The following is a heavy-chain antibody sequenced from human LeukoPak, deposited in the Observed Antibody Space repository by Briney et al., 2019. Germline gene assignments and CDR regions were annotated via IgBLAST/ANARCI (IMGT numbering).Heavy chain of an antibody. CDR2: ISNSGVNS. J-gene: IGHJ4*02. V-gene: IGHV3-23*01. CDR1: GFTFSSYG. CDR3: ARGRYCSGGSCYFDS. D-gene: IGHD2-15*01. Sequence: GGSLSLSCAASGFTFSSYGMSWVRLVPGKGLEWVSGISNSGVNSLYAGSVKGRFTISRDNSKNTLYLQMNSLRGEDTAVYYCARGRYCSGGSCYFDSWGQGALVTVSS.